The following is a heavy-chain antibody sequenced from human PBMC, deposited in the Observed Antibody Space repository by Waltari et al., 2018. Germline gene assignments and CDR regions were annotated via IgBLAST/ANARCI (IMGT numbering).Heavy chain of an antibody. CDR3: AKDSPGAVAAYFDY. CDR2: IWYDGSNK. CDR1: GFTFSSYG. Sequence: QVQLVESGGGVVQPGRSLRLSCAASGFTFSSYGMHWVRQAPGKGLEWVAVIWYDGSNKYYADSVKGRFTISRDNSKNTLYLQMNSLRAEDTAMYYCAKDSPGAVAAYFDYWGQGTLVTVSS. D-gene: IGHD6-19*01. V-gene: IGHV3-30*18. J-gene: IGHJ4*02.